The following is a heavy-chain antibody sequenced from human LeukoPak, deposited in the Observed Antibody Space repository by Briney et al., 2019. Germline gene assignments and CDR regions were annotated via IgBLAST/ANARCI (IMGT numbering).Heavy chain of an antibody. V-gene: IGHV3-21*01. CDR2: ISGSAMYT. J-gene: IGHJ6*04. Sequence: AGGSLRLSCAASGFSFSIYGMSWVRQAPGKGLEWVSSISGSAMYTDYADSVKGRFTISRDNAKNSLYLQMNSLRAEDTAVYYCAELGITMIGGVWGKGTTVTISS. CDR3: AELGITMIGGV. D-gene: IGHD3-10*02. CDR1: GFSFSIYG.